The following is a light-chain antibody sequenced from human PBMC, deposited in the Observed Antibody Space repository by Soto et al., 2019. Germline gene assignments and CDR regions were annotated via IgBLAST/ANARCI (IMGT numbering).Light chain of an antibody. Sequence: EIVLTQSPGTLSLSPGERATLYCRASQSVSSSYLAWYQQKPGQAPRLLIYGASSRATGIPDRFSGSGSGTDFTLTISRLEPEDFAVYYCQQRSNSITFGQGTRLEIK. CDR3: QQRSNSIT. CDR2: GAS. J-gene: IGKJ5*01. CDR1: QSVSSSY. V-gene: IGKV3D-20*02.